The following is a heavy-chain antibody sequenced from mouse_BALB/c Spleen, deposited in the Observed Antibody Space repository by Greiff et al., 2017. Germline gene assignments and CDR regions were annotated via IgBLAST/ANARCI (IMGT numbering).Heavy chain of an antibody. J-gene: IGHJ3*01. D-gene: IGHD2-1*01. CDR2: INPSTGYT. Sequence: QVQLQQSGAELAKPGASVTMSCKASGYTFTSYWMHWVKQRPGQGLEWIGYINPSTGYTEYNQKFKDKATLTADKSSSTAYMQLSSLTSEDSAVYYCARVYGNYGFAYWGQGTLVTVSA. CDR1: GYTFTSYW. V-gene: IGHV1-7*01. CDR3: ARVYGNYGFAY.